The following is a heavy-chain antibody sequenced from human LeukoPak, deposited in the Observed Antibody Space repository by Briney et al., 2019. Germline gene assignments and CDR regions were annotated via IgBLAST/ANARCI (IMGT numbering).Heavy chain of an antibody. J-gene: IGHJ5*02. CDR3: ASEIVRGRGRNWFDP. V-gene: IGHV3-21*01. D-gene: IGHD3-10*02. Sequence: GGSLRLSCAASGFTFSSYSMNWVRQAPGKGLEWVSSISSSSSHIYYADSVKGRFTISRDNAKNSLYLQMNSLRAEDTAVYYCASEIVRGRGRNWFDPWGQGTLVTVSS. CDR1: GFTFSSYS. CDR2: ISSSSSHI.